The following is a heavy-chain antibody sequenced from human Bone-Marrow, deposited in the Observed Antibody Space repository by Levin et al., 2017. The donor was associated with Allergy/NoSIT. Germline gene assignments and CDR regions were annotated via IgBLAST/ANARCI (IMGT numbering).Heavy chain of an antibody. Sequence: EASVKVSCKVTGHTLTELSMHWVRQVPGKGLEWMGGFDPEDGEIIYAQQFQGRVTMTEGTSTDTAYMELSSLRSDDTAIYYCATIKKAVVTPFGLHAFDFWGQGTMVTVSS. D-gene: IGHD4-23*01. J-gene: IGHJ3*01. CDR2: FDPEDGEI. CDR1: GHTLTELS. CDR3: ATIKKAVVTPFGLHAFDF. V-gene: IGHV1-24*01.